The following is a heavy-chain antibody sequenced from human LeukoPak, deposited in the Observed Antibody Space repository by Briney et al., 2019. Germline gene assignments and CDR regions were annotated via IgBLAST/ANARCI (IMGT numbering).Heavy chain of an antibody. V-gene: IGHV3-30*14. CDR1: GFTFSSYA. CDR2: ISYDGSNK. CDR3: ARPVWNGYFDY. J-gene: IGHJ4*02. Sequence: GGSLRLSCAASGFTFSSYAMHWVRQAPGKGLEWVAVISYDGSNKYYADSVKGRFTISRDNSKNTLYLQVNSLRAEDTAVYYCARPVWNGYFDYWGQGTLVTVSS. D-gene: IGHD1-1*01.